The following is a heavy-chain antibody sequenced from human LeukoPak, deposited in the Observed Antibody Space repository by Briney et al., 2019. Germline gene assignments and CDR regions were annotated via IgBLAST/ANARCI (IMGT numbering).Heavy chain of an antibody. J-gene: IGHJ4*02. CDR3: ARESYYGGNSDY. V-gene: IGHV3-21*01. CDR2: ISSSSYI. Sequence: PGGSLRLSCAASGFTFSSYSMNWVRQAPGKGLEWVSSISSSSYIYYADSVKGRFTISRDNAKNSLYLQMNSLRAEDTAVYYCARESYYGGNSDYWGQGTLVTVSS. D-gene: IGHD4-23*01. CDR1: GFTFSSYS.